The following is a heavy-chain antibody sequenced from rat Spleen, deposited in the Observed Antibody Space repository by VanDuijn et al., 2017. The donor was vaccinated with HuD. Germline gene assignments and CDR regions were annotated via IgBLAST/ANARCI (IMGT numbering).Heavy chain of an antibody. CDR1: GFSFSMYG. CDR2: ISYDGTAT. J-gene: IGHJ3*01. CDR3: ALREGFAY. V-gene: IGHV5-29*01. D-gene: IGHD3-7*01. Sequence: EVQLVDHGGGLVQPGRSLKLSCAPSGFSFSMYGMAWVRQAPTKGLEWVASISYDGTATYYRDSVKGRFTLSRDNAKSTLYLQMDSLRSEDTATYYCALREGFAYWGQGTLVTVSS.